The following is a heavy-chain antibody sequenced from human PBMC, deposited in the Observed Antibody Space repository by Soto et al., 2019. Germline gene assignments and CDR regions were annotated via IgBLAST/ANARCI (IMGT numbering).Heavy chain of an antibody. CDR3: ARGLYSSSWYRGSYYFDY. V-gene: IGHV4-34*01. CDR1: GGSFSGYY. Sequence: SETLSLTCAVYGGSFSGYYWTWTRQAPGKGLEWIGEINHSGSTNYNPSLKSRVTISVDTSKNQFSLKLSSVTAADTAVYYCARGLYSSSWYRGSYYFDYWGQGTLVTVSS. CDR2: INHSGST. J-gene: IGHJ4*02. D-gene: IGHD6-13*01.